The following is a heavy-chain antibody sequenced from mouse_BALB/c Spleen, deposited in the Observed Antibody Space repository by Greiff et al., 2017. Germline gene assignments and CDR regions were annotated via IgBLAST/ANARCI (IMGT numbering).Heavy chain of an antibody. D-gene: IGHD1-1*01. CDR2: INPSSGYT. J-gene: IGHJ4*01. CDR3: ARGYGSSYAYAMDY. Sequence: QVQLVESGAELARPGASGKMSCKASGYTFPSYTMHWVKQRPGQGLEWIGYINPSSGYTNYNQKFKDKATLTADKSSSTAYMQLSSLTSEDSAVYYCARGYGSSYAYAMDYWGQGTSVTVSS. V-gene: IGHV1-4*01. CDR1: GYTFPSYT.